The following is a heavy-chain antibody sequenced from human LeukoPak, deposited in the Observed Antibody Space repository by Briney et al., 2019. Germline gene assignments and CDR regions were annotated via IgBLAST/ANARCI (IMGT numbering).Heavy chain of an antibody. J-gene: IGHJ4*02. V-gene: IGHV3-49*03. Sequence: GGSLRLSCTASGFTFGDYAMSWFRQAPGKGLEWVGFIRSKAYGGTTEYAASVKGRFTISRDDSKSIAYLQMNSLKTEDTTVYYCTRGPRYYDFWSGLNWGQGTLVTVSS. CDR2: IRSKAYGGTT. CDR1: GFTFGDYA. D-gene: IGHD3-3*01. CDR3: TRGPRYYDFWSGLN.